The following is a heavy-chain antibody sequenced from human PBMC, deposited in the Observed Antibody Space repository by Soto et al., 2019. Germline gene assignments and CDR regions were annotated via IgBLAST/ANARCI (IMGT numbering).Heavy chain of an antibody. CDR2: IKSKTDGGTT. D-gene: IGHD5-12*01. Sequence: EVQLVESGGGLVKPGGSLRLSCAASGFTFSNAWMSWVRQAPGKGLEWVGRIKSKTDGGTTDYAAPVKGRFTISRDDSKNTRYLQMNSLKTEDTAVYYCTTVWDRVATSFDYWGQGTLVTVSS. CDR1: GFTFSNAW. J-gene: IGHJ4*02. CDR3: TTVWDRVATSFDY. V-gene: IGHV3-15*01.